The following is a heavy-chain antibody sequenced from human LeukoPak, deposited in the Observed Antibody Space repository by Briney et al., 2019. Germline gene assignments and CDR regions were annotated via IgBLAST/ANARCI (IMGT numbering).Heavy chain of an antibody. Sequence: QPGRSLRLSCAASGFTFSNYAMHWVRQAPGKGLEGVAVTSYDEGNKYYADSVKGRFTISRDNPKNTLYLQMNSLRAEDTALYYCARDGAYSSSWSYFDYWGQGTLVTVSS. CDR2: TSYDEGNK. CDR1: GFTFSNYA. CDR3: ARDGAYSSSWSYFDY. D-gene: IGHD6-13*01. V-gene: IGHV3-30-3*01. J-gene: IGHJ4*02.